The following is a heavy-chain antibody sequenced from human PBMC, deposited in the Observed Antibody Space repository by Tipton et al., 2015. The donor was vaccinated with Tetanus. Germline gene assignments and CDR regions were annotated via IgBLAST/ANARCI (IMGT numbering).Heavy chain of an antibody. CDR1: GYNFTIYY. J-gene: IGHJ4*02. V-gene: IGHV5-51*01. CDR3: ARRRTTTALANYFDS. D-gene: IGHD1-1*01. CDR2: IYPADSNT. Sequence: QSGAEVKKPGESLQISCKGSGYNFTIYYIGWVRQMPGKGLEWMGIIYPADSNTIYSPSFQGQVTTSADRSTNTAYLQWSSLQASDTAIYYCARRRTTTALANYFDSWGQGTQVTVSS.